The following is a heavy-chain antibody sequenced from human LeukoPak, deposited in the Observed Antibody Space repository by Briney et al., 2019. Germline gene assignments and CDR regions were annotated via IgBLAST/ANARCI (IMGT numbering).Heavy chain of an antibody. CDR1: GYTFTSYY. CDR2: INPSGGST. Sequence: ASVTVSCKASGYTFTSYYMHWVRQAPGQGLEWMGIINPSGGSTSYAQKFQGRVTMTRDTSTSTVYMELSSLRSEDTAVYYCARDQIDEQLGPSFDYWGQGTLVTVSS. D-gene: IGHD6-6*01. J-gene: IGHJ4*02. V-gene: IGHV1-46*01. CDR3: ARDQIDEQLGPSFDY.